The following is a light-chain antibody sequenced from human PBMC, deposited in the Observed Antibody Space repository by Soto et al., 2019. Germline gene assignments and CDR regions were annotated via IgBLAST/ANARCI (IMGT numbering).Light chain of an antibody. Sequence: EIVLTQSPGTLSLSPGERATLSCRASQTVRNSYLAWYQQKPGQAPRLLTYGVSARATGIPDRFSGSGSGTDFTLTISRLEPEDFAVFYCQQYDGSLPYTFGQGTKLEIK. J-gene: IGKJ2*01. CDR1: QTVRNSY. CDR2: GVS. V-gene: IGKV3-20*01. CDR3: QQYDGSLPYT.